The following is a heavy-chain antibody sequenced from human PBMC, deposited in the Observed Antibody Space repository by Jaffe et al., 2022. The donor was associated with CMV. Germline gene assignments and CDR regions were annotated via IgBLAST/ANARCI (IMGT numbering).Heavy chain of an antibody. J-gene: IGHJ4*02. Sequence: EVQLVQSGAEVKKPGESLKISCKGSRYNFSRYWIGWVRQVPGTGLEWMGVIYPGDSDTKYSPSFQGQVTISADEAITTAYLQWSSLKASDTAIYYCVRGDGGSSWDRASLNTFDYWGQGTLVTVSS. V-gene: IGHV5-51*01. CDR3: VRGDGGSSWDRASLNTFDY. CDR2: IYPGDSDT. D-gene: IGHD6-13*01. CDR1: RYNFSRYW.